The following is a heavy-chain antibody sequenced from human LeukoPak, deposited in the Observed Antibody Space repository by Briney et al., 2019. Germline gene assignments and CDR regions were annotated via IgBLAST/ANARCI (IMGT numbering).Heavy chain of an antibody. J-gene: IGHJ4*02. CDR3: ARGTGTTNFDY. CDR2: IYTSGTT. CDR1: GGSISSYY. D-gene: IGHD1-7*01. V-gene: IGHV4-4*07. Sequence: SETLSLTCTVSGGSISSYYWSWVRQPAGKGLEWIGRIYTSGTTNYNPSLMSRVTISVDTSKSQFSLKLTSVTAADTAVYYCARGTGTTNFDYWGQGTLVTVSS.